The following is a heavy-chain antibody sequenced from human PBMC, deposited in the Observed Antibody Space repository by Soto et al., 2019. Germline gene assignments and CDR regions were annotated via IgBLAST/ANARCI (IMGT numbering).Heavy chain of an antibody. CDR1: GDSVSSNSAA. CDR3: AGTSSLQWYYMDV. CDR2: TYYRSRWYN. D-gene: IGHD1-7*01. J-gene: IGHJ6*03. V-gene: IGHV6-1*01. Sequence: SQTLSLTCAISGDSVSSNSAAWNWIRQSPSRGLEWLGRTYYRSRWYNDYAVSVRSRITVNADTSKNQLSLHLNSVTPEDTAVDYCAGTSSLQWYYMDVWDKGTTVTVSS.